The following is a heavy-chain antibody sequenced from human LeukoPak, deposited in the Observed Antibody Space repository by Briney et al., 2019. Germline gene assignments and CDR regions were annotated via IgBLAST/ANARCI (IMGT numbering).Heavy chain of an antibody. CDR2: INHSGST. J-gene: IGHJ5*02. Sequence: SETLSLTCAVYGGSFSGYYWSWIRQPPGKGLEWIGEINHSGSTNYNPSLKSRVTISVDTSKNQFSLKLSSVTAADTAVYYCARGLRPLWFGAPGTTNWFDPWGQGTLVTVSS. CDR3: ARGLRPLWFGAPGTTNWFDP. D-gene: IGHD3-10*01. CDR1: GGSFSGYY. V-gene: IGHV4-34*01.